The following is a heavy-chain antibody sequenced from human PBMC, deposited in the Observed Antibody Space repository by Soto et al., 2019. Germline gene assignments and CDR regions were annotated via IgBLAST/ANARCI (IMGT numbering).Heavy chain of an antibody. J-gene: IGHJ4*02. V-gene: IGHV3-7*01. CDR1: GFTFSSYW. CDR2: IKQDGSEK. CDR3: ASQPPHH. Sequence: LRLSCAAPGFTFSSYWMSWARQAPGKGLERVGNIKQDGSEKYYVDSVKGRFTISRDNAKNSLYLQMNSLRAEDIAVYYCASQPPHHWGQGTLVTVSS. D-gene: IGHD2-2*01.